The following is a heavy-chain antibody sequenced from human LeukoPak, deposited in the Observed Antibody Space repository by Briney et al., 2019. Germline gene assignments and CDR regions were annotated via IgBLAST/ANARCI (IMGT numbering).Heavy chain of an antibody. J-gene: IGHJ3*02. CDR2: IYTSGST. Sequence: SETLSLTCTVSGGSISSYYWSWIRQPAGKGLEWIGRIYTSGSTNYNPSLKSRVTMSVDTSKNQFSLKLSSVTAADTAVYYCARGGGIKAVAGRNGPDAFDIWGQGTMVTVSS. V-gene: IGHV4-4*07. CDR3: ARGGGIKAVAGRNGPDAFDI. D-gene: IGHD6-19*01. CDR1: GGSISSYY.